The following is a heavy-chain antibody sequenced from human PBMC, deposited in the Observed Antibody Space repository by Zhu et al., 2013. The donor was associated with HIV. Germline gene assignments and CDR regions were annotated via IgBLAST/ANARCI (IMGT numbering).Heavy chain of an antibody. V-gene: IGHV1-18*04. J-gene: IGHJ6*02. CDR3: AGPEGSGRPGTTYPYYYGMDV. Sequence: QVQLVQSGAEVKKPGASVKVSCKASGYTHTSYGINWVRQAPGQGLEWMGWISVYNGNTKYAQKFQGRATMTADTPTSTVYMELRTLRSDDTAVYYCAGPEGSGRPGTTYPYYYGMDVWGRRDHGHRLL. CDR1: GYTHTSYG. CDR2: ISVYNGNT. D-gene: IGHD1-1*01.